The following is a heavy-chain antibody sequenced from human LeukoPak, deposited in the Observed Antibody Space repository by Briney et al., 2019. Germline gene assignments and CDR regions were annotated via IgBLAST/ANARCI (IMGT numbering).Heavy chain of an antibody. Sequence: GRSLRLSCAASGFTFSNYAMHWVRQAPGKGLEWVTVTSNDGKGQYYADSVKGRFTISRDTSENKVYLQMDSLCPDDTAVYYCTASFWSASKEGAYWGQGTLVTVSS. CDR3: TASFWSASKEGAY. J-gene: IGHJ4*02. CDR1: GFTFSNYA. CDR2: TSNDGKGQ. V-gene: IGHV3-30*04. D-gene: IGHD3-3*01.